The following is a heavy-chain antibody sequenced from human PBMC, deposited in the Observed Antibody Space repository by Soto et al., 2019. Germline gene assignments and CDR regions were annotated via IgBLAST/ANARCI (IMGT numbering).Heavy chain of an antibody. CDR2: ISPSSSTI. CDR1: GFTFSSYS. Sequence: EVQLVESGGGLVQPGGSLRLSCAASGFTFSSYSMNWVRQAPGKGLEWVSYISPSSSTIYYADSVKGRFTISRDNAKNSLYLQMNSLRDEDTAVYYCATESVDTAMEQRIGMDVWGQGTTVTVSS. V-gene: IGHV3-48*02. J-gene: IGHJ6*02. CDR3: ATESVDTAMEQRIGMDV. D-gene: IGHD5-18*01.